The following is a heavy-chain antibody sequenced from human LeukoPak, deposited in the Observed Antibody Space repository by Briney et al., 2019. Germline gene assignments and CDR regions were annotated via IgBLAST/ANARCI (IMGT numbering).Heavy chain of an antibody. V-gene: IGHV2-70*04. D-gene: IGHD6-25*01. CDR1: GFSLSTSGMR. CDR2: IDWDDDK. CDR3: ARLIAASSYFDY. Sequence: SGPTLVNPTQTLTLTCTFSGFSLSTSGMRVSWIRQPPGKALDWLARIDWDDDKYYSTSLRTRVSISKDTPKEQVVLTMTNMDPGDTATYYCARLIAASSYFDYWGQGMLVTVSS. J-gene: IGHJ4*02.